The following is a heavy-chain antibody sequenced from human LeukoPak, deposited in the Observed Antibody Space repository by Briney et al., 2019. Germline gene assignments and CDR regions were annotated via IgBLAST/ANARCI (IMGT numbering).Heavy chain of an antibody. J-gene: IGHJ1*01. CDR1: GFTFSSYW. Sequence: GGSLRLSCAASGFTFSSYWMHWVRQAPGKGLVWVSRIKSDGKTNYADSVKGRFTISRDNAKNTVSLQMNSRRAEDTGVYYCARAPSEIGGYYPEYFRHWGQGTLVTVSS. D-gene: IGHD3-22*01. CDR2: IKSDGKT. CDR3: ARAPSEIGGYYPEYFRH. V-gene: IGHV3-74*01.